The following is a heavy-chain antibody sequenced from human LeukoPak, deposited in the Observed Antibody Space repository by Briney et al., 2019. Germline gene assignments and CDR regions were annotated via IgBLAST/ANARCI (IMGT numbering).Heavy chain of an antibody. Sequence: PSEILSLTCTVSGGSISSYYWTWIRQPPGKGLEWIGYFYNSGSTNYNPSLKSRVTISEDTSKNQVSLKMSSVTAADTAVYYCVRGGNYFGYWGQGTLVTVSS. CDR1: GGSISSYY. CDR3: VRGGNYFGY. D-gene: IGHD3-16*01. J-gene: IGHJ4*02. V-gene: IGHV4-59*01. CDR2: FYNSGST.